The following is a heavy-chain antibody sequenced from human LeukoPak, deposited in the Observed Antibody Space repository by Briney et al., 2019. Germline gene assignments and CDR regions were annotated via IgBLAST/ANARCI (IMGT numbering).Heavy chain of an antibody. CDR1: GGSFSGYY. CDR2: INHSGST. J-gene: IGHJ4*02. CDR3: ASTPPGKNTPYCTNGVCKDY. V-gene: IGHV4-34*01. D-gene: IGHD2-8*01. Sequence: PSETLSLTCAVYGGSFSGYYWSWIRQPPGKGLEWIGEINHSGSTNYNPSLKSRVTISVDTSKNQFSLKLSSVTAADTAVYYCASTPPGKNTPYCTNGVCKDYWGQGTLVTVSS.